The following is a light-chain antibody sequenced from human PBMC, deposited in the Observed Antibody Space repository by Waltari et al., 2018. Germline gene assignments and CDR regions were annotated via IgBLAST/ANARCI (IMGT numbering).Light chain of an antibody. V-gene: IGLV2-11*01. CDR1: SSDVGGYNY. J-gene: IGLJ3*02. CDR3: CSYAGSYTWV. Sequence: QSAPTQPRSVSGSPGQSVTISCTGTSSDVGGYNYVSWYQQHPGKAPKVMIYDVSKRPSGVPDRFSGSKSSNTASLTISGLQAEDEADYYCCSYAGSYTWVFGGGTKLTVL. CDR2: DVS.